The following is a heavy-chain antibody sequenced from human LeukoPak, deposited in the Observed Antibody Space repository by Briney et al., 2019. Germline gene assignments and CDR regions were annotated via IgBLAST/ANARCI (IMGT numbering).Heavy chain of an antibody. CDR3: ATTTVTSYCNSTSCDWGNNRFDP. V-gene: IGHV4-34*01. CDR1: GGSFSGYY. CDR2: INHSGST. Sequence: SSETLSLTYAVYGGSFSGYYWSWIRQHPGKGLECIGEINHSGSTNYNPSLKSRVTISVDTSKNQFSLKLSSVTAADSAVYYCATTTVTSYCNSTSCDWGNNRFDPWGQGTLVTVSS. D-gene: IGHD2-2*01. J-gene: IGHJ5*02.